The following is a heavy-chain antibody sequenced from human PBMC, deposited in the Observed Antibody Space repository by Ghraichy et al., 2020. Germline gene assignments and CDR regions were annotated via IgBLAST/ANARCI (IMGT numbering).Heavy chain of an antibody. V-gene: IGHV4-30-2*01. CDR2: IFHSGST. J-gene: IGHJ4*02. CDR1: GGSLRSSAYS. D-gene: IGHD4-11*01. Sequence: SETLSLTCTVSGGSLRSSAYSWNWIRQPPGKGLEWIGNIFHSGSTDYNPSLNSRVSISVDTSKNQFSLRLTSVTAADTAVYYCARGGYAYSNSLGLPDYWGQGTLVTVSS. CDR3: ARGGYAYSNSLGLPDY.